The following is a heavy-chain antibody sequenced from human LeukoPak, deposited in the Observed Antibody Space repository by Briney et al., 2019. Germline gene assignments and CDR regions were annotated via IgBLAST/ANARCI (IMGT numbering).Heavy chain of an antibody. D-gene: IGHD3-22*01. CDR3: ARGPDHYYYDSSGYWSDYFDY. V-gene: IGHV3-30*02. CDR1: GFTFSTHG. CDR2: IWYDGSKK. Sequence: PGGSLRLSCAASGFTFSTHGMHWVRQAPGKGLEWVTFIWYDGSKKYYADSVKGRFTISRDNSKNTLYLQMNSLRAEDTAVYYCARGPDHYYYDSSGYWSDYFDYWGQGTLVTVSS. J-gene: IGHJ4*02.